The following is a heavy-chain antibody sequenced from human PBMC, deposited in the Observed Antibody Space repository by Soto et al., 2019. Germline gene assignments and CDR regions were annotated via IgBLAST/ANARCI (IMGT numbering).Heavy chain of an antibody. V-gene: IGHV3-30-3*01. CDR3: AKEFLKAGIAAAGNWFDP. CDR2: ISSDGSNK. J-gene: IGHJ5*02. CDR1: GFAFSIYA. Sequence: PGGSLRLSCAAYGFAFSIYAMHWVRQAPGKGLEWVAVISSDGSNKYYADSVKGRFTFSRDNSKNTLFLQMNSLRPEDTAVYYCAKEFLKAGIAAAGNWFDPWGQGTLVTVSS. D-gene: IGHD6-13*01.